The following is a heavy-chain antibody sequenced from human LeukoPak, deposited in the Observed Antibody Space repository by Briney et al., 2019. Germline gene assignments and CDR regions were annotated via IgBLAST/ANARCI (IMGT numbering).Heavy chain of an antibody. Sequence: SVKVSCKASGGTFSSYTISWVRQAPGQGLEWMGRIIPILGIANYAQKFQGRVTITADKSTSTAYMELSGLRSEDTAVYYCASQYSSSSRVYFDYWGQGTLVTVSS. D-gene: IGHD6-6*01. CDR3: ASQYSSSSRVYFDY. CDR1: GGTFSSYT. J-gene: IGHJ4*02. V-gene: IGHV1-69*02. CDR2: IIPILGIA.